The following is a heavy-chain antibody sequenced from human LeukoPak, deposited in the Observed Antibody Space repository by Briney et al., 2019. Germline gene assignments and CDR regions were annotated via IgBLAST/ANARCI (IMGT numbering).Heavy chain of an antibody. D-gene: IGHD1-26*01. CDR1: GFTFDDYA. CDR3: ARDKIVGATHFDY. V-gene: IGHV3-9*01. CDR2: ISWNSGSI. J-gene: IGHJ4*02. Sequence: GGSLRLSCAASGFTFDDYAMHWVRQAPGKGLEWVSGISWNSGSIGYADSVKGRFTISRDNAKNSPYLQMNSLRAEDTAIYYCARDKIVGATHFDYWGQGTLVTVSS.